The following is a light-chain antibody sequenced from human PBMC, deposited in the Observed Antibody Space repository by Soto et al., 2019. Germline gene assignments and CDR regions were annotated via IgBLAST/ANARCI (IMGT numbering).Light chain of an antibody. Sequence: EIVMTQSPATLSVSPGERATLSCRASQSLSNNLAWYQQKPGQAPRLLIYGASTRATGIPARFSGSGSGTEFTLTISSLQSEDFAVHYCQQYNKWPPWTFGQGTKVEIK. CDR2: GAS. CDR1: QSLSNN. V-gene: IGKV3-15*01. J-gene: IGKJ1*01. CDR3: QQYNKWPPWT.